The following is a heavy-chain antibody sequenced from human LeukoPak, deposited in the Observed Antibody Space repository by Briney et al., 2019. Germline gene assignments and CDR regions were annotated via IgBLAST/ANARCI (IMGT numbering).Heavy chain of an antibody. CDR3: ARGGAANSIYNS. Sequence: PGGSLRLSWAASGFTFSSYTMNWVRKAPGKGLEWVSYIDTSGTSIYYPDSVKGRFTASRDNARNSVYLQMNSLRADDTAVYYCARGGAANSIYNSWGQGTLVTVSS. CDR2: IDTSGTSI. J-gene: IGHJ5*02. V-gene: IGHV3-21*06. CDR1: GFTFSSYT. D-gene: IGHD3-10*01.